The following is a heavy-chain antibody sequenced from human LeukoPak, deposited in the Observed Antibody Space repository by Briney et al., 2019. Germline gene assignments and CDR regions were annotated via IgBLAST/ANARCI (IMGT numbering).Heavy chain of an antibody. D-gene: IGHD3-10*01. J-gene: IGHJ6*03. CDR3: ARAITELGFTYYYYYYMDV. Sequence: PSGTLSLTCAVSGGSISSSKWWSWVRQPPGKGLEWIGEIYHSGSADYNPSLKSRVTISVDTSKNQFSLNLSSVTAADTAVYYCARAITELGFTYYYYYYMDVWGKGTTVTISS. V-gene: IGHV4-4*02. CDR1: GGSISSSKW. CDR2: IYHSGSA.